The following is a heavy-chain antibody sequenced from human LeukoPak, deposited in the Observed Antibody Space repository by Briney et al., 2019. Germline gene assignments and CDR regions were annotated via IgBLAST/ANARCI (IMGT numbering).Heavy chain of an antibody. J-gene: IGHJ4*02. CDR1: GFTFCKYW. Sequence: GGSLRLSCAVSGFTFCKYWMRCVPGAPGKGLEWVAKINTDGSEKEYVDAVKGRFIISRDNAKNSVYLQMNSLRADDTAVYYCAREARSPHYWGQGTGVTVSS. CDR2: INTDGSEK. V-gene: IGHV3-7*01. CDR3: AREARSPHY.